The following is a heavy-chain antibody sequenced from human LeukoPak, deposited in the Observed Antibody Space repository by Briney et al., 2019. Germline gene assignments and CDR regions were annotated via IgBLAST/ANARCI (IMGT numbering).Heavy chain of an antibody. CDR3: ARIPIAGFYDSSGYSDY. V-gene: IGHV4-4*02. CDR2: IFHSGIT. D-gene: IGHD3-22*01. Sequence: SGTLSLTCAVSDGSIFSSNWWSWVRQPPGKGLEWIGQIFHSGITSYNPSLKSRVTISVDKSKNQFSLQLTSVTAADTAVYYCARIPIAGFYDSSGYSDYWGQGTLVTVSS. CDR1: DGSIFSSNW. J-gene: IGHJ4*02.